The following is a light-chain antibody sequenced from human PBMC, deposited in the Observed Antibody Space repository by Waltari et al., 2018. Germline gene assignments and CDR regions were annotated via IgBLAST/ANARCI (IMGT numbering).Light chain of an antibody. J-gene: IGKJ1*01. V-gene: IGKV3-15*01. Sequence: ELVMTQSPAPLSFSPGERSTLSCRASDVVINNLGWYQKRPGEAHRLLIHGSSTRATGIPGRFVGSGSGTEFTLTISSLQYEDFAVYYCQQYKDWPTFGRGTKVEAK. CDR3: QQYKDWPT. CDR1: DVVINN. CDR2: GSS.